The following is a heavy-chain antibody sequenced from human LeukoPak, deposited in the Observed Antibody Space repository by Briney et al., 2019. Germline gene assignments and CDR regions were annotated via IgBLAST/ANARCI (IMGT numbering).Heavy chain of an antibody. CDR2: IDPNSGGT. Sequence: GASVKVSCKASGYTFTGYYMHWVRQAPGQGLEWMGWIDPNSGGTNYAQKFRGRVTITRDTSISTAYMELSRLRSDDTAVYYCARGKGYSGSYYSYWGQGTLVTVSS. J-gene: IGHJ4*02. D-gene: IGHD1-26*01. V-gene: IGHV1-2*02. CDR3: ARGKGYSGSYYSY. CDR1: GYTFTGYY.